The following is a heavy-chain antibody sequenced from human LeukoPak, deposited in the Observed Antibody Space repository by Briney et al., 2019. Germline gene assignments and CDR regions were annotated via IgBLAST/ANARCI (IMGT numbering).Heavy chain of an antibody. J-gene: IGHJ4*02. Sequence: GGSLRLSCAASGLGFSNACMNWVRHAPGKGLEWVGRIRTKTDGGTADYAAPVQGRVTISRDDSKNTLFLQMNSLKTEDTAVYYCTTGIRGDCGQGTLVTVSS. V-gene: IGHV3-15*07. CDR3: TTGIRGD. CDR2: IRTKTDGGTA. CDR1: GLGFSNAC.